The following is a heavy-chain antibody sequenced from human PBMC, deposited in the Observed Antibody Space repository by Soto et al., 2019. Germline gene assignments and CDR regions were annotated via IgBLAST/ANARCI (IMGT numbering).Heavy chain of an antibody. CDR1: GFTFTTYV. CDR2: ISSSGGST. Sequence: EVQLLESGGGLVQPGGSLRLSCAASGFTFTTYVMNWVRQAPGKGLEWVSAISSSGGSTYYADSVKGRFTISRDNSKNTLYLHRNSLRAEDTAVYYCVKMASCSGGTCYGDHWGQGTLVTVSS. V-gene: IGHV3-23*01. CDR3: VKMASCSGGTCYGDH. J-gene: IGHJ5*02. D-gene: IGHD2-15*01.